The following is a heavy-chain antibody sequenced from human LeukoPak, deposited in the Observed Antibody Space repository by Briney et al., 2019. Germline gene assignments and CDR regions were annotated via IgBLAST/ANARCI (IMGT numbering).Heavy chain of an antibody. V-gene: IGHV3-23*01. Sequence: GGSLRLSCAASGFTFSSYAKSWVRQAPGKGLEWVSAISGSGGSTYYADSVKGRFTISRDNSKNTLYLQMNSLRAEDTAVYYCAKGAQGGFRRNYFDYWGQGTLVTVSS. CDR3: AKGAQGGFRRNYFDY. D-gene: IGHD5-18*01. CDR2: ISGSGGST. J-gene: IGHJ4*02. CDR1: GFTFSSYA.